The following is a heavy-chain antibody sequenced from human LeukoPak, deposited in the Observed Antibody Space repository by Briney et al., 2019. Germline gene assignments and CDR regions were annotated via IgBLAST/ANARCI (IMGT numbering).Heavy chain of an antibody. J-gene: IGHJ6*03. Sequence: GRSLRLSCAASGFTFSSYAMHWVRQAPGKGLEWVAVISYDGSNKHYADSVKGRFTISRDNSKNTLYLQMNSLRAEGTAIYYCAKNGDRGAYCSGGSCYPYYYYNMDVWGKGTTVTISS. CDR2: ISYDGSNK. CDR1: GFTFSSYA. D-gene: IGHD2-15*01. CDR3: AKNGDRGAYCSGGSCYPYYYYNMDV. V-gene: IGHV3-30*04.